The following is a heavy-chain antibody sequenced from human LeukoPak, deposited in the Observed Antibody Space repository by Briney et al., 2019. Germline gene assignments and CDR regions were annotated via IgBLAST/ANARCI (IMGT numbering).Heavy chain of an antibody. CDR2: INSDGSST. Sequence: GGSLRLSCAASGXTFSSYWVHWVRQAPGKGLVWVSRINSDGSSTNYADSVKGRFTISRDNAKNSLYLQMNSLRDEDTAVYYCAREPRESCAAFDIWGQGTMVTVSS. CDR3: AREPRESCAAFDI. J-gene: IGHJ3*02. CDR1: GXTFSSYW. V-gene: IGHV3-74*01.